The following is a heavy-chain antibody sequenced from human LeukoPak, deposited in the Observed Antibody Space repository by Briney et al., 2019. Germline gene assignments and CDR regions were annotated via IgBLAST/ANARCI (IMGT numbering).Heavy chain of an antibody. Sequence: PSETLSLTCTVSGASINTYYWSWIRQPPGKGLEWIGYIYYSGTTSYNPSHKTRVTISIDTSKTQFSLMLSSVTAAATAEYYCARVLRPMASQYYFDYWGQGTLVTVSS. CDR3: ARVLRPMASQYYFDY. V-gene: IGHV4-59*01. J-gene: IGHJ4*02. CDR1: GASINTYY. CDR2: IYYSGTT. D-gene: IGHD3-10*01.